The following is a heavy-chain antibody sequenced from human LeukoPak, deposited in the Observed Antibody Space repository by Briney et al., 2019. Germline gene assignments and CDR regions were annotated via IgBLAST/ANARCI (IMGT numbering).Heavy chain of an antibody. J-gene: IGHJ4*02. CDR2: IYTSGST. Sequence: NPSETLSLTCTVSGGSSSSGSYYWSWIRQPAGKGLEWIGRIYTSGSTNYNPSLKSRVTISVDTSKNQFSPKLSSVTAADTAVYYCARERREQLLPPYTRSVTYFDYWGQGTLVTVSS. CDR1: GGSSSSGSYY. D-gene: IGHD2-2*01. CDR3: ARERREQLLPPYTRSVTYFDY. V-gene: IGHV4-61*02.